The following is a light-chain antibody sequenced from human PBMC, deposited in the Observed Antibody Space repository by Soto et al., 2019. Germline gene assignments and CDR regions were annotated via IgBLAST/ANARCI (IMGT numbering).Light chain of an antibody. CDR3: TSYTSSNTPV. CDR1: SSNIGSNT. J-gene: IGLJ1*01. CDR2: SNN. V-gene: IGLV1-44*01. Sequence: QSVLTQPPSASGTPGQRVTISCSGSSSNIGSNTVNWYQQLPGTAPKLLIYSNNQRPSGVPDRFSGSKSGTSASLAISGLQAEDEADYYCTSYTSSNTPVFGTGTKLTVL.